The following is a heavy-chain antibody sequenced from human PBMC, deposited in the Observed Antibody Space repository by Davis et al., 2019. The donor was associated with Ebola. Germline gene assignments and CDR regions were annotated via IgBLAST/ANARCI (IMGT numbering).Heavy chain of an antibody. CDR1: GGTFSSYA. CDR2: IIPVFATT. D-gene: IGHD5-18*01. V-gene: IGHV1-69*13. J-gene: IGHJ4*02. Sequence: SVKVSCKASGGTFSSYAISWVRQAPGQGLEWMGGIIPVFATTNYAQKFQGRVTITADESTSTAYMELSSLRSEDTAVYYCAKGRTASYWGQGTLVTVSS. CDR3: AKGRTASY.